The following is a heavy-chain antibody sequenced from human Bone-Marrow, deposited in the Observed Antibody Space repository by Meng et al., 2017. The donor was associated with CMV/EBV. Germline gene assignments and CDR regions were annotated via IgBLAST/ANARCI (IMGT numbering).Heavy chain of an antibody. CDR2: ISYDGSNK. V-gene: IGHV3-30*18. J-gene: IGHJ4*02. CDR3: AKDRVAARSTKCFDY. Sequence: GESLKISCAASGFTFSSYPMHWVRQAPGKGLEWVAIISYDGSNKYYADSVKGRFTISRDNSKNTLYLQMNSLRAEDTAVYYCAKDRVAARSTKCFDYWGQGTLVTVSS. CDR1: GFTFSSYP. D-gene: IGHD6-6*01.